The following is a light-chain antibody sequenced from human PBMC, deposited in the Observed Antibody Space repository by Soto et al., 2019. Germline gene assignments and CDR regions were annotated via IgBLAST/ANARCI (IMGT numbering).Light chain of an antibody. CDR1: SSDVGGYNY. J-gene: IGLJ2*01. CDR2: VVS. CDR3: RSYPRGSTLAV. Sequence: QSALTQPASVSGSPGQSITISCTGTSSDVGGYNYVAWYQQPPGKAPKLMIYVVSNRPSEVSNRFSGYKSGNTASLTISGLHADEESNYYCRSYPRGSTLAVSGGGTKLTVL. V-gene: IGLV2-14*01.